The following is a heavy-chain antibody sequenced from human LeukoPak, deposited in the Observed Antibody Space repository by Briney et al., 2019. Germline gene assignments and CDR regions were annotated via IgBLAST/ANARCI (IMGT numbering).Heavy chain of an antibody. V-gene: IGHV1-2*02. CDR2: INPNSGHT. CDR3: ARGRGVAAAGSNDY. J-gene: IGHJ4*02. CDR1: GYTFTGYY. D-gene: IGHD6-13*01. Sequence: GASVKVSCKASGYTFTGYYMHWVRQAPGQGLEWMGWINPNSGHTNYAQKLQDRVTMTTDTSTSTAYMELRSLRSDDTAVYYCARGRGVAAAGSNDYWGQGTLVTVSS.